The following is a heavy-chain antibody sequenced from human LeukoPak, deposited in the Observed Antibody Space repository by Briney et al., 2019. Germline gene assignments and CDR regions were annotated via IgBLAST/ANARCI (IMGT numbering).Heavy chain of an antibody. CDR3: AMGGSTSSWYWRN. CDR2: IKKDGVEA. Sequence: GGSLRLSCAASGFTFSNYWMTWVRQAPGKGLEWVANIKKDGVEAYYVDSVKGRFTISRDNAKNSLYLEMSSLRAEDTAVYYCAMGGSTSSWYWRNWGQGTLVTVYS. CDR1: GFTFSNYW. V-gene: IGHV3-7*01. D-gene: IGHD6-13*01. J-gene: IGHJ4*02.